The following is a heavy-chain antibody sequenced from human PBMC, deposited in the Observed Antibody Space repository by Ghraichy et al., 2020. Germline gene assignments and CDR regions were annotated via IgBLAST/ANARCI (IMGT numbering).Heavy chain of an antibody. V-gene: IGHV3-30*04. D-gene: IGHD2-8*01. CDR2: ISNDGKTK. CDR1: GFTLTNYP. Sequence: GGSLRLSCAASGFTLTNYPIHWVHQAPGRGLEWVAGISNDGKTKFYADSEKGRFTISGDSSKNTLFLQMNRLRTEDTALYYCAREGGTNGAFDIWGQGTMVTVSS. J-gene: IGHJ3*02. CDR3: AREGGTNGAFDI.